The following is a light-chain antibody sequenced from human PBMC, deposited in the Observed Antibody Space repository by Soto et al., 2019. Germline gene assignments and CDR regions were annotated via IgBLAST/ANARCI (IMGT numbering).Light chain of an antibody. V-gene: IGKV3-11*01. Sequence: EIGLTQSPATLSFSPGERATLSCRASQSVSSYLAGYQQRPGQAPRLLIYDASNRATGIRARFSGSGSGTDFPHTISSLELEDFAVYYCQHRSNLPMYTFGQGTKLEIK. CDR3: QHRSNLPMYT. CDR2: DAS. CDR1: QSVSSY. J-gene: IGKJ2*01.